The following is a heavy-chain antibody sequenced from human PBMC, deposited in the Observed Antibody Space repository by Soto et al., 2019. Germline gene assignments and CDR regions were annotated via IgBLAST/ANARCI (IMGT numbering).Heavy chain of an antibody. CDR3: ARHCRHRAEERDAFDV. J-gene: IGHJ3*01. CDR2: IYFNGNT. CDR1: GVSLNSFY. V-gene: IGHV4-59*08. Sequence: QVQLQESGPGLLKPSETLSLTCNVSGVSLNSFYWSWIRQPPGRGLEGVAHIYFNGNTNYNPSLRGRVTLSVEKSKNQLSLRLSSVTAGDTAVYHCARHCRHRAEERDAFDVWGQGTLVTVSS.